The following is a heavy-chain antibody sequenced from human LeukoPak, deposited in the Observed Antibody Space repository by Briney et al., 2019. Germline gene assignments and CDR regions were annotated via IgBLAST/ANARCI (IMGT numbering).Heavy chain of an antibody. Sequence: SETLSLTCTASGGSISSYYWSWIRQPPGKGLEWIGYIYYSGSTNYNPSLKSRVTISVDTSKNQFSLKLSSVTAADTAVYYCARGRHYCTNGVCYKMDWFDPWGQGTLVTVSS. CDR2: IYYSGST. V-gene: IGHV4-59*08. CDR1: GGSISSYY. CDR3: ARGRHYCTNGVCYKMDWFDP. D-gene: IGHD2-8*01. J-gene: IGHJ5*02.